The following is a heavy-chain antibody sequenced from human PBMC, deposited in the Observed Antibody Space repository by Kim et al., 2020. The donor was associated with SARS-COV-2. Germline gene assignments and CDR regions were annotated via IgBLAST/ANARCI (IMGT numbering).Heavy chain of an antibody. CDR3: ARGVVRFDY. V-gene: IGHV3-53*01. Sequence: GSTYYADAVKGRFTISRDNSKNTLYLQMNSLRAEDTAVYYCARGVVRFDYWGQGTLVTVSS. CDR2: GST. J-gene: IGHJ4*02.